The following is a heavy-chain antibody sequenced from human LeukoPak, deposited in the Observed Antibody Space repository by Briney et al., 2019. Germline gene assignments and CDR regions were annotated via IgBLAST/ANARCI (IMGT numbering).Heavy chain of an antibody. Sequence: TGGSLRLSCPGSGFTFSSAWMTWVRQIPGKGREWVGHIKIRTDGGTTDYAAPVKGRFTISRDDSKNTVYLQMNSLKTEDSAVYFCATEFYSNGYNFWGQGTLVIVSS. D-gene: IGHD5-24*01. J-gene: IGHJ4*02. CDR1: GFTFSSAW. V-gene: IGHV3-15*01. CDR2: IKIRTDGGTT. CDR3: ATEFYSNGYNF.